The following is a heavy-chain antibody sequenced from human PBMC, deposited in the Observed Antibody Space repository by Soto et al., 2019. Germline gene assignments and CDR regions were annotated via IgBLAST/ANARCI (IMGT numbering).Heavy chain of an antibody. CDR3: ARDSTRAEMAPKPFDY. D-gene: IGHD2-2*01. V-gene: IGHV1-18*01. CDR2: ISAYNGNT. Sequence: QVQLVQSGAEVKKPGASVKVSCKASGYTFTSYGISWVRQAPGQGLEWMGWISAYNGNTNYAQKLQGRVTMTTDPSTSTAYMELRSLRSDETAVYYCARDSTRAEMAPKPFDYWGQGTLVTVSS. CDR1: GYTFTSYG. J-gene: IGHJ4*02.